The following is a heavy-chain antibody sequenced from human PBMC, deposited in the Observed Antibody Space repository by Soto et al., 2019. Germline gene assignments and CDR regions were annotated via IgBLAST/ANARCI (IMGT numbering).Heavy chain of an antibody. V-gene: IGHV2-5*01. J-gene: IGHJ4*02. D-gene: IGHD3-22*01. CDR2: IYWNDDK. Sequence: QITLKETGPTLVKPTKTLTLTCTLSGVSLSTSGVDVGWIRQPPGKALEWLALIYWNDDKRYSPSLKNRLTITQDTSKNQVILTMTNIDPVDTATYYCARRRGVIVEDWGQGTLVTVSS. CDR3: ARRRGVIVED. CDR1: GVSLSTSGVD.